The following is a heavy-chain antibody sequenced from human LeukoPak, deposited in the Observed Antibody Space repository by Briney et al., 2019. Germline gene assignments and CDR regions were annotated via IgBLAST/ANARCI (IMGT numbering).Heavy chain of an antibody. CDR1: GGSISSDY. V-gene: IGHV4-59*01. CDR3: ARGFYSPHY. J-gene: IGHJ4*02. Sequence: SETLSLTCTVSGGSISSDYWSWIRQSPGKGLEWIGYIYYSGRTYYNPSLKSRITISVDTSKNQFSLKLSSVTAADTAVYYCARGFYSPHYWGQGTLVSVSS. CDR2: IYYSGRT. D-gene: IGHD4-11*01.